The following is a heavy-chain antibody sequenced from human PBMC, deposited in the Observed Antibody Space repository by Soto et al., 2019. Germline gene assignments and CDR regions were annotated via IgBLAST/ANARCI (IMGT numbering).Heavy chain of an antibody. CDR3: ARDQTGDWFDP. Sequence: PSVPLCLTWTVSCGSISNFYWSWIRQPPGKGLEWIGYIYYGGSTNSNPSLKSRVTISVDTSKNQFSLKLSSVTAADTAVYYCARDQTGDWFDPWGQGTLVTVSS. J-gene: IGHJ5*02. CDR2: IYYGGST. V-gene: IGHV4-59*01. CDR1: CGSISNFY. D-gene: IGHD3-16*01.